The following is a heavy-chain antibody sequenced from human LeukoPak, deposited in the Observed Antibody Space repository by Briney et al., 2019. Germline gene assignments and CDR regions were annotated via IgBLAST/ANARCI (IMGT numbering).Heavy chain of an antibody. CDR1: GYTFTSYT. D-gene: IGHD1-26*01. CDR3: ARVVGSRGYPMDV. Sequence: ASVKVSCKASGYTFTSYTISWVRQAPGQGLEWMGWISTYNGSTNYAQKLQGRVTMTTDTSTSTAYMELRSLRSDDTAVYYCARVVGSRGYPMDVWGQGTTVTVSS. V-gene: IGHV1-18*04. CDR2: ISTYNGST. J-gene: IGHJ6*02.